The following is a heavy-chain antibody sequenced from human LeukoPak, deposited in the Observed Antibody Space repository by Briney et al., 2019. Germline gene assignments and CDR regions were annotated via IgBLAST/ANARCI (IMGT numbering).Heavy chain of an antibody. CDR2: IYTSGST. J-gene: IGHJ5*02. V-gene: IGHV4-4*07. CDR1: GGSISSYY. Sequence: PSETLSLTCTVSGGSISSYYWSWIRQPAGKGLEWIGRIYTSGSTNYNPSLKSRVTISVDTSKNQFSLKLSSVTAADTAVYYCARGTYSGSRRRGWFDPWGQGTLVTVSS. CDR3: ARGTYSGSRRRGWFDP. D-gene: IGHD1-26*01.